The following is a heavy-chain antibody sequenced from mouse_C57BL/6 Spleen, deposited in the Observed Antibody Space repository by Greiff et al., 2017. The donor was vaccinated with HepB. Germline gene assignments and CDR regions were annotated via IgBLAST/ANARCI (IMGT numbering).Heavy chain of an antibody. CDR1: GYTFTDYY. CDR2: IYPGSGNT. CDR3: ARSIYYDYDGSWFAY. Sequence: LQESGAELVRPGASVKLSCKASGYTFTDYYINWVKQRPGQGLEWIARIYPGSGNTYYNEKFKGKATLTAEKSSSTAYMQLSSLTSEDSAVYFCARSIYYDYDGSWFAYWGQGTLVTVSA. J-gene: IGHJ3*01. D-gene: IGHD2-4*01. V-gene: IGHV1-76*01.